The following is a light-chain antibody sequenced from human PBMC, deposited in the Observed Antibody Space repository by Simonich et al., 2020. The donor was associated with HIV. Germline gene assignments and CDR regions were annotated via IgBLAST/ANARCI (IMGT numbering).Light chain of an antibody. Sequence: EIVMTQSPATLSVSPGERATLSCRASQSVSSNLAWYQQKPGQAPRLLIYGASTRATGIPARFSGSGSGTEFTLTISSLQSEDFAVYYCQQYYSPPITFGQGTRLEI. CDR2: GAS. CDR3: QQYYSPPIT. V-gene: IGKV3-15*01. J-gene: IGKJ5*01. CDR1: QSVSSN.